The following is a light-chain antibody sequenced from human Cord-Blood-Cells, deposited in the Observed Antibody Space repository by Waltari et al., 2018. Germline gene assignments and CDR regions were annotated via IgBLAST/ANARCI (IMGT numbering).Light chain of an antibody. CDR2: GAS. Sequence: EIVLTQSPGTLSLSPGERATLSCRASQSVSSSYLAWYQQKPGQAPRLLIYGASSRATGIPDRFSGSGTGTDFAFTISRLEPEDFAVYYCQQYGSSPPSITFGQGTRLEIK. CDR3: QQYGSSPPSIT. V-gene: IGKV3-20*01. J-gene: IGKJ5*01. CDR1: QSVSSSY.